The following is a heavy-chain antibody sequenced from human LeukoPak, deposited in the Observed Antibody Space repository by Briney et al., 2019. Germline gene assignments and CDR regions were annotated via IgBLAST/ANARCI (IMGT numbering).Heavy chain of an antibody. CDR1: GFTFSSYS. D-gene: IGHD4/OR15-4a*01. CDR2: ISSSSSTI. CDR3: ARDLTADY. J-gene: IGHJ4*02. V-gene: IGHV3-48*01. Sequence: GGSPRLSCAASGFTFSSYSMNWVRQAPGKGLEWVSYISSSSSTIYYADSVKGRFTISRDNAKNSLYLQMNSLRAEDTAVYYCARDLTADYWGQGTLVTVSS.